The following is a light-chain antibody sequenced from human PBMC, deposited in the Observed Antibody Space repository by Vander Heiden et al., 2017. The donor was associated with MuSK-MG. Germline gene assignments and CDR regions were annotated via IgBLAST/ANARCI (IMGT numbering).Light chain of an antibody. CDR1: QSVHSNY. Sequence: PGDRATLSCRATQSVHSNYLAWYQQKPGQAPRLLVYGASSTATGIPDRFSGSGSGTDFTLTIIRLEPEDFAVYYCQQDGTSPETFGQGTKLEIK. V-gene: IGKV3-20*01. CDR2: GAS. J-gene: IGKJ2*01. CDR3: QQDGTSPET.